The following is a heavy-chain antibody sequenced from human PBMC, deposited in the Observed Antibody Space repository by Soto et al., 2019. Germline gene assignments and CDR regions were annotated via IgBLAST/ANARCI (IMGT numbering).Heavy chain of an antibody. V-gene: IGHV4-30-2*01. D-gene: IGHD6-6*01. CDR3: ASVPGP. Sequence: PSGSVWQTGALAESAVLGGGCIWSRIRQPPGKGLEWIGYIYHSGSTYYTPSLKSRVTISVDRSKNQFSLKLSSVTPAHPAVDYCASVPGPWGQGTLVTVSS. CDR2: IYHSGST. J-gene: IGHJ5*02. CDR1: ESAVLGGGCI.